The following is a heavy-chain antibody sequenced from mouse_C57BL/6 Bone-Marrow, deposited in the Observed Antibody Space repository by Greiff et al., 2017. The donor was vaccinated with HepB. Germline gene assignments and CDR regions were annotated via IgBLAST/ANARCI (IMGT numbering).Heavy chain of an antibody. Sequence: QVQLQQSGPELVKPGASVKISCKASGYSFTSYYIHWVKQRPGQGLEWIGWIYPGSGNTKYNEKFKGKATLTADTSSSTAYMQLSSLTSDDSAVYYCASDYYGSSRLAYWGQGTLVTVSA. J-gene: IGHJ3*01. CDR2: IYPGSGNT. D-gene: IGHD1-1*01. V-gene: IGHV1-66*01. CDR3: ASDYYGSSRLAY. CDR1: GYSFTSYY.